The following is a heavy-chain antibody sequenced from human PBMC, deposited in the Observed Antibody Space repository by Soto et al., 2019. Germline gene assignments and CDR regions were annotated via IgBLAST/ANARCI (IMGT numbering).Heavy chain of an antibody. CDR1: GFTFSSYG. CDR2: IWYDGSNK. D-gene: IGHD1-26*01. Sequence: QVQLVESGGGVVQPGRSLRLSCAASGFTFSSYGMHWVHQAPGKGLEWVAVIWYDGSNKYYADSVKGRFTISRDNSKNTLYLQMNSLRAEDTAVYYCARSIVGATKTLDYWGQGTLVTVSS. CDR3: ARSIVGATKTLDY. J-gene: IGHJ4*02. V-gene: IGHV3-33*01.